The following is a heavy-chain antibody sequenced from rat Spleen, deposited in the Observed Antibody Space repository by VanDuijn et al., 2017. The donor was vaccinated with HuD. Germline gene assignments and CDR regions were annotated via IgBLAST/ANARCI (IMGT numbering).Heavy chain of an antibody. CDR1: GFTFSDYG. Sequence: EVQLVESGGGLVQPGRSLKLSCAASGFTFSDYGVAWVRQAPTTGLEWVATISSDGRRNYYRDSVKGRFTIYRDNARSTLSLQMNSLRSEDTATYYCARRHYGYTDYFDYWGQGVMVTVSS. J-gene: IGHJ2*01. CDR3: ARRHYGYTDYFDY. D-gene: IGHD1-9*01. CDR2: ISSDGRRN. V-gene: IGHV5-29*01.